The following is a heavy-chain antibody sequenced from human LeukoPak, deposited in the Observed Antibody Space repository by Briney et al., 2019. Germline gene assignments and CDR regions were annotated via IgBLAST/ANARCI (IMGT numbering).Heavy chain of an antibody. J-gene: IGHJ6*02. CDR3: AKGPDSSGYGYYYGMVV. V-gene: IGHV3-7*05. CDR2: IKQDGSEK. Sequence: VQPGGSLILSCAASGFTFGNYWMSWVRQAPGKGLEWVAHIKQDGSEKCYVDSVKGRFTISRDNSKNTLYLQMNSLRAEDTAVYYCAKGPDSSGYGYYYGMVVWGQGTTVTVSS. D-gene: IGHD3-22*01. CDR1: GFTFGNYW.